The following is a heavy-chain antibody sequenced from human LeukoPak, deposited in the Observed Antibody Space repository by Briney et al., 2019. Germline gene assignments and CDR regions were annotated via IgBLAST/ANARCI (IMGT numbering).Heavy chain of an antibody. J-gene: IGHJ4*02. Sequence: SETLSLTCTVSGGSISTYYWSWIRQPPGPGLEWMWYIYYSGSSKYNPSLKSRVTISVDTSKNQFSLKLSSVTAADTAVYFCARLSYSNYVDYWGQGTLVTVSS. V-gene: IGHV4-59*08. CDR1: GGSISTYY. CDR2: IYYSGSS. D-gene: IGHD4-11*01. CDR3: ARLSYSNYVDY.